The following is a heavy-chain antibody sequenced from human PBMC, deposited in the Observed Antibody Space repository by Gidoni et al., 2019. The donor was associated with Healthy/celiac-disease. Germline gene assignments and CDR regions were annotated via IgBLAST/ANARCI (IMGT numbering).Heavy chain of an antibody. V-gene: IGHV4-39*01. D-gene: IGHD2-2*01. J-gene: IGHJ4*02. Sequence: QLQLQESGPGLVKPSETLSLTCTVSGGSISSSSYYWGWIRQPPGKGLEWIGSIYYSGSTYYNPSLKSRVTISVDTSKNQFSLKLSSVTAADTAVYYCARSIVVVPAAMGYWGQGTLVTVSS. CDR2: IYYSGST. CDR3: ARSIVVVPAAMGY. CDR1: GGSISSSSYY.